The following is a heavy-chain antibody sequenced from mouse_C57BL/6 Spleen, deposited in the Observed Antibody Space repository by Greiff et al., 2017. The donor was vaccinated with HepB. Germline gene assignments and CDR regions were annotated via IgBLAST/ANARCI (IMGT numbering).Heavy chain of an antibody. CDR3: TTTTVVAYYFDY. CDR1: GFNIKDDY. J-gene: IGHJ2*01. CDR2: IDPENGDT. D-gene: IGHD1-1*01. V-gene: IGHV14-4*01. Sequence: VQLKESGAELVRPGASVKLSCTASGFNIKDDYMHWVKQRPEQGLEWIGWIDPENGDTEYASKFQGKATITADTSSNTAYLQLSSLTSEDTAVYYCTTTTVVAYYFDYWGQGTTLTVSS.